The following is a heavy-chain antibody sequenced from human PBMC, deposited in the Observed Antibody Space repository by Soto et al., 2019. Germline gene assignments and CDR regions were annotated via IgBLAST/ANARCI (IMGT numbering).Heavy chain of an antibody. V-gene: IGHV5-51*01. D-gene: IGHD2-2*01. J-gene: IGHJ6*02. Sequence: PGEPLKISCKGSGYSFTNYWIGWVRQMPGKGLEWTGIIYPGDSDTRYSPSFQGQVTISADKSISTAYLQWSSLKASDTAMYYCARFRTEDIVVVPLYYYYGMDVWGQGTTVTVSS. CDR2: IYPGDSDT. CDR3: ARFRTEDIVVVPLYYYYGMDV. CDR1: GYSFTNYW.